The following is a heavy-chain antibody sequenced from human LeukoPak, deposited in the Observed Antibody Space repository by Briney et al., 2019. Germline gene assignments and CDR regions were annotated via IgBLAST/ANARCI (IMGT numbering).Heavy chain of an antibody. CDR1: GFTFSSYA. V-gene: IGHV3-23*01. J-gene: IGHJ4*02. CDR3: AKSSAAAVKNYFFDY. D-gene: IGHD6-25*01. Sequence: GGSLRLSCAVSGFTFSSYAMSWVRQAPGKGLEWVSTISGGGGTTYYADSVKGRFTISRDNSKKTLDLQMNSLRAEDTAVYFCAKSSAAAVKNYFFDYWGQGTLVTVSS. CDR2: ISGGGGTT.